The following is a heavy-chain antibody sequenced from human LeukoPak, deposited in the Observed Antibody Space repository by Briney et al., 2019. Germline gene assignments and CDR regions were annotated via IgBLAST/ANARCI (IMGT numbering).Heavy chain of an antibody. CDR2: ISGSGGST. J-gene: IGHJ4*02. V-gene: IGHV3-23*01. Sequence: GGSLRLSCAASGFTFSSYAMSWVRQAPGKGLEWVSAISGSGGSTYYADSVKGRFTISRDNSKNTLYLQMNSLSAEDTAVYYCAKVIRARIVGATHDYWGQGTLVTVSS. CDR3: AKVIRARIVGATHDY. CDR1: GFTFSSYA. D-gene: IGHD1-26*01.